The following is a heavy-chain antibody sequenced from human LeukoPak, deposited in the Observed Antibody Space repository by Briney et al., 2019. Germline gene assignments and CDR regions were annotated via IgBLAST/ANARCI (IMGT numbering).Heavy chain of an antibody. CDR1: GFTFSSFQ. Sequence: GGSLRLSCTASGFTFSSFQMNWVRQAPGKGLEWVSYISSSGDTVYYADSVKGRFAISRDNAKNSLYLRMNSLRAEDTAVYHCARSFDVWGQGTMVIVSS. CDR2: ISSSGDTV. J-gene: IGHJ3*01. V-gene: IGHV3-48*03. CDR3: ARSFDV.